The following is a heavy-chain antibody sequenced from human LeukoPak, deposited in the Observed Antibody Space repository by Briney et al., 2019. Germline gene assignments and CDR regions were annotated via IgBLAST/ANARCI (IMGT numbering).Heavy chain of an antibody. Sequence: GESLKISCKGSGYSFTSYWIGWVRQMPGKGLEWMGIIYPGDSDTRYSPSFQGQVTISADKSISTAYLQWSSLKASDTAMYYCARIQRLDIGHYYGMDVWGQGTTVTVSS. CDR2: IYPGDSDT. CDR1: GYSFTSYW. CDR3: ARIQRLDIGHYYGMDV. V-gene: IGHV5-51*01. D-gene: IGHD6-25*01. J-gene: IGHJ6*02.